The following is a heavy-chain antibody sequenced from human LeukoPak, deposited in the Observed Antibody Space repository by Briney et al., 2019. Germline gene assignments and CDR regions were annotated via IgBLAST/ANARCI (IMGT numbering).Heavy chain of an antibody. Sequence: SETLSLTCTVSGGSIRSSSYYWGWIRQPPGKGLEWIGSIYYSGSTYYNASLKSRGTISVDTSKNQFSLKLNSVTAADTAVYFCARQVVAVAGTGYLDYWGQGTLVTVSS. CDR3: ARQVVAVAGTGYLDY. V-gene: IGHV4-39*01. CDR2: IYYSGST. D-gene: IGHD6-19*01. J-gene: IGHJ4*02. CDR1: GGSIRSSSYY.